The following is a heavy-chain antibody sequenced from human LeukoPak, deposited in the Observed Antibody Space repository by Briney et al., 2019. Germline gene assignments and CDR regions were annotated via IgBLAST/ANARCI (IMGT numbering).Heavy chain of an antibody. D-gene: IGHD6-13*01. J-gene: IGHJ4*02. Sequence: GGSLRLSCAASGFTFSSYAMSWVRQAPGKGLEWVTFIRYDGSNKYYADSVKGRFTISRDNSKNTLYLQMNSLRAEDTAVYYCAKDHRGIAAAGTDYWGQGTLVTVSS. CDR3: AKDHRGIAAAGTDY. CDR2: IRYDGSNK. CDR1: GFTFSSYA. V-gene: IGHV3-30*02.